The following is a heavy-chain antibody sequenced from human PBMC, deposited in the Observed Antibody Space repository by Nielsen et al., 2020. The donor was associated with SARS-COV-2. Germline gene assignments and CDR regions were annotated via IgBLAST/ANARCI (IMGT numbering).Heavy chain of an antibody. CDR1: GFTFSSYA. D-gene: IGHD5-18*01. CDR3: AKDLSVAMGSVYYYYYGMDV. V-gene: IGHV3-23*01. J-gene: IGHJ6*02. CDR2: ISGSGGST. Sequence: ESLKISCAASGFTFSSYAMSWVRQAPGKGLEWVSAISGSGGSTYYADSVKGRFTISRDNSKNTLYLQMNSLRAEDTAVYYCAKDLSVAMGSVYYYYYGMDVWGQGTTVTVSS.